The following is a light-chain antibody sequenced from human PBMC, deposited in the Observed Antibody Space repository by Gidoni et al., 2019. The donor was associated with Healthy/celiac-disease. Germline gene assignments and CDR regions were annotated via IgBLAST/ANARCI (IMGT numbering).Light chain of an antibody. J-gene: IGKJ4*01. CDR1: QSISSY. V-gene: IGKV1-39*01. CDR2: AAS. CDR3: QQSYGTPLT. Sequence: DIQMPQSPFSLSASVGDRVTITCRASQSISSYLNWYQQKPGKAPKLLIYAASSLHSGVPSRFSGSGSCTDFTLTISSLQAEDVATYYCQQSYGTPLTFGGGTKVEIK.